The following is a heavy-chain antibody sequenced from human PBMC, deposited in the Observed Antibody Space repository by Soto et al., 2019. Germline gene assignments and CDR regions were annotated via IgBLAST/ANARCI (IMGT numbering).Heavy chain of an antibody. CDR1: GFMFSSAG. CDR3: VEGWNDF. D-gene: IGHD1-1*01. CDR2: IKSKTDGGAR. Sequence: EVQLLESGGDLVGPGGSLRLSWVTPGFMFSSAGMGWVRQAPGKGLEWVGRIKSKTDGGARDYAAPVNGRFSISRDDSKSTLYLQMNSLRAEDTALYYCVEGWNDFWGQGTLVTVSS. V-gene: IGHV3-15*01. J-gene: IGHJ4*02.